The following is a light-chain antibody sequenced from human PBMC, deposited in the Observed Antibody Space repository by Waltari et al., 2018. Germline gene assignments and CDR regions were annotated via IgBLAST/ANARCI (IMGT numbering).Light chain of an antibody. V-gene: IGKV3-20*01. CDR1: QSISKY. CDR2: HAS. CDR3: QKYESLPAT. J-gene: IGKJ1*01. Sequence: EIVLTQSPGTLSLSPGERATLSCRASQSISKYLAWYQQKPGQAPRLLIFHASTRATGIPDRFSGSGSGTDFSLIISRLEPEDFVVYYCQKYESLPATFGQGP.